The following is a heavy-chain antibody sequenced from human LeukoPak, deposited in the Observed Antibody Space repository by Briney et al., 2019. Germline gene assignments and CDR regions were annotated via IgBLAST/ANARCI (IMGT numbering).Heavy chain of an antibody. V-gene: IGHV1-2*02. CDR3: ARPGAYYDWFDP. D-gene: IGHD3-3*01. Sequence: ASVNVSCKASGYTFTGYYMHWVRQAPGQGLEWMGWINPNSGGTNYAQKFQGRVTMTRDTSISTAYMELSRLRSDDTAVYYCARPGAYYDWFDPWGQGTLVTVSS. J-gene: IGHJ5*02. CDR2: INPNSGGT. CDR1: GYTFTGYY.